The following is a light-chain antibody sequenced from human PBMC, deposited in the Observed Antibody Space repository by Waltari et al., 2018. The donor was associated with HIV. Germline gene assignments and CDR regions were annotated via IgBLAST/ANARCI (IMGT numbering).Light chain of an antibody. Sequence: QSVLTQPPSASGTPRQRVTISCSGSSSDIGRNTVNWYHQLPGTAPKLLIYTNNQRPSGVPDRFAGSKSGTSASLAISGLQSEDEADYYCAAWDDSLNGWVFGGGTKLTVL. V-gene: IGLV1-44*01. J-gene: IGLJ3*02. CDR2: TNN. CDR3: AAWDDSLNGWV. CDR1: SSDIGRNT.